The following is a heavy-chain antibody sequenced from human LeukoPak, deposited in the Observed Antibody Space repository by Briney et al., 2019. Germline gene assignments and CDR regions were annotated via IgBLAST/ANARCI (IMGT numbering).Heavy chain of an antibody. CDR3: ARGWGSGDY. CDR1: GITFSSYA. CDR2: VIGSGGIT. D-gene: IGHD7-27*01. J-gene: IGHJ4*02. V-gene: IGHV3-23*01. Sequence: GGSLRLSCAASGITFSSYAMSWVRQVPGKGLEWVSNVIGSGGITYYADSVKGRFTISRDNSKNTLYLQMNSLRAEDTAVYFCARGWGSGDYWGQGTLVTVSS.